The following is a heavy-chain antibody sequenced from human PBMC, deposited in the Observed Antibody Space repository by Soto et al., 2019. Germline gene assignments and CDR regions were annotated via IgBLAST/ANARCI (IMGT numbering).Heavy chain of an antibody. CDR1: GGSISSYY. CDR2: IYTSGST. D-gene: IGHD3-10*01. Sequence: PSETLSLTCTVSGGSISSYYWSWIRQPAGKGLEWIGRIYTSGSTNYNPSLKSRVTMSVDTSKNQFSLKLSSVTAADTAVYYCARFNYGSRSPPLERWFDPWSQRTLVTVS. CDR3: ARFNYGSRSPPLERWFDP. J-gene: IGHJ5*02. V-gene: IGHV4-4*07.